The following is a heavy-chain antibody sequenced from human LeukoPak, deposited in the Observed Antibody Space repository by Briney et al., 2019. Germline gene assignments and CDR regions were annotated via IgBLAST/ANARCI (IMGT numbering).Heavy chain of an antibody. V-gene: IGHV3-33*01. CDR3: ARVGGYCTNGVCYKEDYFDY. CDR2: IWYDGSNK. CDR1: GFTFSSYA. Sequence: PGGSLRLSCAASGFTFSSYAMHWVRQAPGKGLEWVAVIWYDGSNKYYADSVKGRFTISRDNSKNTLYLQMNSLRAEDTAVYYCARVGGYCTNGVCYKEDYFDYWGQGTLVTVSS. J-gene: IGHJ4*02. D-gene: IGHD2-8*01.